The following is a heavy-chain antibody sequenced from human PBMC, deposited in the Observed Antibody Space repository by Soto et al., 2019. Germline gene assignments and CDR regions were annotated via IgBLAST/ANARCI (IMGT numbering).Heavy chain of an antibody. V-gene: IGHV3-53*01. Sequence: GGSLRLSCAASGFTVSSNYMSWVRQAPGKGLEWVSVIYSGGSTYYADSVKGRFIISRDNSKNTLYLQMNSLRAEDTAVYYCAVSRPERHYYYGMDVWGQGTTVTVSS. CDR3: AVSRPERHYYYGMDV. CDR1: GFTVSSNY. CDR2: IYSGGST. J-gene: IGHJ6*02.